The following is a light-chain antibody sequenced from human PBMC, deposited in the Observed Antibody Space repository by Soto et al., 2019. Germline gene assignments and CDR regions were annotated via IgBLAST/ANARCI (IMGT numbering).Light chain of an antibody. CDR2: ASS. Sequence: DIQMTQSPSSLSASVRDRVTITCRASQGISNYLAWYQQKPGKVPKLLIYASSTLQSGVPSRFSGSGSGTDFTLTISSLQPEEVATYYCQKYDSAPWTFGQGTKVEIK. CDR1: QGISNY. CDR3: QKYDSAPWT. V-gene: IGKV1-27*01. J-gene: IGKJ1*01.